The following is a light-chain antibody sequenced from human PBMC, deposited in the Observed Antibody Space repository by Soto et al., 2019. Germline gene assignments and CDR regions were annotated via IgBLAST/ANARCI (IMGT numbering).Light chain of an antibody. J-gene: IGKJ1*01. V-gene: IGKV3-15*01. CDR3: QQYNNWPRT. Sequence: EIVMTQSPVTLSLSPGERATLSCRASQSVRSNLAWYQQKPGQAPRLLIYGASTRAIGIPARFSGSGSGTEFTLTISSLESEDFAVYFCQQYNNWPRTFGQGTKVEIK. CDR1: QSVRSN. CDR2: GAS.